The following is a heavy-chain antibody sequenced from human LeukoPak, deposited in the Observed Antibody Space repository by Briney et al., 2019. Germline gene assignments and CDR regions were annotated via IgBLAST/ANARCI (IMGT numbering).Heavy chain of an antibody. J-gene: IGHJ4*02. V-gene: IGHV3-23*01. Sequence: GGSLRLSRAAFGFTFSSYAMSWVRQAPGKGLEWVSAISGSGGSTYYADSVKGRFTISRDNSKNTLYLQMNSLRAEDTAVYYCAKDKWELPLLHYFDYWGQGTLVTVSS. D-gene: IGHD1-26*01. CDR2: ISGSGGST. CDR3: AKDKWELPLLHYFDY. CDR1: GFTFSSYA.